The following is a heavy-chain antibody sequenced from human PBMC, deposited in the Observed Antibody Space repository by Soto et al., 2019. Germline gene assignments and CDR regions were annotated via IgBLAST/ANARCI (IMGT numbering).Heavy chain of an antibody. V-gene: IGHV3-30*18. CDR3: AKDGPSNYGGFDY. D-gene: IGHD3-10*01. CDR2: ISYDGSNK. J-gene: IGHJ4*02. CDR1: GFTFSSYG. Sequence: QVQLVESGGGVVQPGRSLRLSCAASGFTFSSYGMHWVRQAPGKGLEWVAVISYDGSNKYYADSVKGRFTISRDDSKNTLYLQMNSLRAEDTAVYYCAKDGPSNYGGFDYWGQGTLVTVSS.